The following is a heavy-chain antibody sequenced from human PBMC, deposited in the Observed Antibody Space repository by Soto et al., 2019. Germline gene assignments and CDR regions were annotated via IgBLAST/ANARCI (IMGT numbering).Heavy chain of an antibody. Sequence: QVQLVESGGGVVQPGRSLRLSCAAAGRIFSNYGTHWVRQAPGKGLEWVAAIWYDGRDKYYADSVKGRFTISSDNSTNTLYLQMNRLTADDTAVYYFVSVYGYFDNWGQGTLGTVSS. J-gene: IGHJ4*02. CDR2: IWYDGRDK. D-gene: IGHD3-10*01. CDR3: VSVYGYFDN. CDR1: GRIFSNYG. V-gene: IGHV3-33*01.